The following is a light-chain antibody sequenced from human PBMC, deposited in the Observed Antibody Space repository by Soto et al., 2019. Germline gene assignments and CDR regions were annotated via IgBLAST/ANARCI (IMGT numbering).Light chain of an antibody. Sequence: EIVMTQSPVTLSVSPGERATLSCRASQSVSSNLAWYQQKPGQAPSLLIYGAFTRATGIPARFSGTGSGTEFTLTISGLQPEDFATYYCQQSFSTPYTFGQGTELEI. J-gene: IGKJ2*01. CDR2: GAF. CDR1: QSVSSN. CDR3: QQSFSTPYT. V-gene: IGKV3-15*01.